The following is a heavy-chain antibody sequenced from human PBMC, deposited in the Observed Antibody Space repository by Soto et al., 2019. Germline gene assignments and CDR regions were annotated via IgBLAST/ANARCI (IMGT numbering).Heavy chain of an antibody. Sequence: ASVKVSCKASGYTFTSYDINWVRQATGQGLEWMGWMNPNSGNTGYAQKFQGRVTMTRNTSISTAYMELSSLRSEDMAVYYCARGPLSFYDFWSGYGGGIWFDPWGQGTLVTVSS. V-gene: IGHV1-8*01. CDR2: MNPNSGNT. D-gene: IGHD3-3*01. CDR3: ARGPLSFYDFWSGYGGGIWFDP. CDR1: GYTFTSYD. J-gene: IGHJ5*02.